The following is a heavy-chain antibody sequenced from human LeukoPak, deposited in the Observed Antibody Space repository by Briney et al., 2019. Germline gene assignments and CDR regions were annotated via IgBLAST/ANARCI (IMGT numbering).Heavy chain of an antibody. CDR2: IYYSGST. V-gene: IGHV4-39*02. D-gene: IGHD4-17*01. CDR1: GGSISSSSYY. CDR3: ARDLTAVTTAYFHH. Sequence: SETLSLTCTVSGGSISSSSYYWGWIRQPPGKGLEWIGSIYYSGSTYYNPSLKSRVTISVDTSKNQFSLKLSSVTAADTAVYYCARDLTAVTTAYFHHWGQGTLVTVSS. J-gene: IGHJ1*01.